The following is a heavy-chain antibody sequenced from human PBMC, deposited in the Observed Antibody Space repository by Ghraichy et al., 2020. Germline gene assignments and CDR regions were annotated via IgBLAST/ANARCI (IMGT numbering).Heavy chain of an antibody. CDR3: TRERSGHHLQPLDF. CDR2: IDTAGGT. V-gene: IGHV3-13*01. D-gene: IGHD3-10*01. Sequence: GGSLRLSCAASGFSFSTYDMHWVRQSTGKGLEWLSAIDTAGGTYYAVSVKGRFTISRENAKNSLFLQMNSLRAEDTAVYYCTRERSGHHLQPLDFWGQGTLVTVSS. CDR1: GFSFSTYD. J-gene: IGHJ4*02.